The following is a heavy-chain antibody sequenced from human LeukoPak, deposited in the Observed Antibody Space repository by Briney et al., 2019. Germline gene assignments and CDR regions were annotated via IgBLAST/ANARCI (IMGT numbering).Heavy chain of an antibody. V-gene: IGHV1-69*13. CDR1: GGTFISYA. CDR2: IIPIFGTA. Sequence: SVKVSCKASGGTFISYAISWVRQAPGQGLEWMGGIIPIFGTANYAQKFQGRVTITADESTSTAYMELSSLRSEDTAVYYCARVRYSSGWMRDYYYYGMDVWGQGTTVTVSS. J-gene: IGHJ6*02. CDR3: ARVRYSSGWMRDYYYYGMDV. D-gene: IGHD6-19*01.